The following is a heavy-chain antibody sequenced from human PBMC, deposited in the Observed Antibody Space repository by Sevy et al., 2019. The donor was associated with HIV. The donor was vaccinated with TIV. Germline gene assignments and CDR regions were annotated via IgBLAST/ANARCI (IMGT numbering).Heavy chain of an antibody. D-gene: IGHD2-21*01. CDR1: GFTFSTYS. V-gene: IGHV3-23*01. J-gene: IGHJ4*02. Sequence: GGSLRLSCAASGFTFSTYSMTWVRQAPRKGLEWVSAISDTGTSTYYTDSVEGRFTISRDNSKSTLFLHMNSLRAEDTALYYCAKFAGHFPHFDFWGLGTLVTVSS. CDR2: ISDTGTST. CDR3: AKFAGHFPHFDF.